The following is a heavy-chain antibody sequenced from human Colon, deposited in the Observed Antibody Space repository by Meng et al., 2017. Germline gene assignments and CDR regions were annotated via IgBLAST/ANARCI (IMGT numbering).Heavy chain of an antibody. J-gene: IGHJ4*02. D-gene: IGHD1-26*01. CDR3: AGGPWELDY. Sequence: HVQRQESGPGLVRPSETLSLTCTVSGGSVSSGSYYWSWIRQPPGKGLEWIGYIYYSGSTNYNPSLKSRVTISVDTSKNQFSLKLSSVTAADTAVYYCAGGPWELDYWGQGTLVTVSS. CDR1: GGSVSSGSYY. CDR2: IYYSGST. V-gene: IGHV4-61*01.